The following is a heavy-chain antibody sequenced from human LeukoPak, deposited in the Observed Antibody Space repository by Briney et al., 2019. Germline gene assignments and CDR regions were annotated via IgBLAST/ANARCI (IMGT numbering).Heavy chain of an antibody. Sequence: PGGSLRLSCAASGFTFSSYAMHWVRQAPGKGLEWVAVISYDGSNKYYADSVKGRFTISRDNSKNTLYLQMNSLGAEDTAVYYCARFSGIEAAGLDAFDIWGQGTMVSVSS. D-gene: IGHD6-13*01. V-gene: IGHV3-30*04. CDR1: GFTFSSYA. CDR2: ISYDGSNK. CDR3: ARFSGIEAAGLDAFDI. J-gene: IGHJ3*02.